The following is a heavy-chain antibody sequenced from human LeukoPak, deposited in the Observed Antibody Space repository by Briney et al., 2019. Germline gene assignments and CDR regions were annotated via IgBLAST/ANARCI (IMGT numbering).Heavy chain of an antibody. J-gene: IGHJ6*03. CDR1: GSTFSSYW. V-gene: IGHV3-30*03. Sequence: GGSLRLSCAASGSTFSSYWMSWVRQAPGKGLEWVAVISYDGSNKYYADSVKGRFTISRDNSKNTLYLQMNSLKAEDTAVYYCARGQRAHAEHSSFMAVWGKGTTVTVSS. CDR3: ARGQRAHAEHSSFMAV. CDR2: ISYDGSNK.